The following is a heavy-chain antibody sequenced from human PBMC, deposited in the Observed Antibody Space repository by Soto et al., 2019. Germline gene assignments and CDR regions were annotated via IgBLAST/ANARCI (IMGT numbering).Heavy chain of an antibody. J-gene: IGHJ3*02. Sequence: GGSLRLSCAASGFTFSRYYMNWVRQAPGKGLEWVSSISTTSTYTHYADSLKGRFTISRDNAKKLLYLQMDSLRAEDTAVYYCARDDGLSSTNVKAFDIWGQGAKVTVSS. D-gene: IGHD2-2*01. CDR3: ARDDGLSSTNVKAFDI. CDR1: GFTFSRYY. CDR2: ISTTSTYT. V-gene: IGHV3-21*01.